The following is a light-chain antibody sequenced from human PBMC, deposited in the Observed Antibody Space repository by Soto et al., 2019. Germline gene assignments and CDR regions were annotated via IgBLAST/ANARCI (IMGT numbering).Light chain of an antibody. CDR2: EVS. CDR3: NSYTSSSTLYV. CDR1: SSDIGGYNY. J-gene: IGLJ1*01. V-gene: IGLV2-14*01. Sequence: QSVLTQPASVSGSPGQSITISCTGTSSDIGGYNYVSWYQQHPGKAPKLMLYEVSNRPSGVSNRFSGSKSGNTASLTITGLKSEDEADYYCNSYTSSSTLYVFGTGTKLTVL.